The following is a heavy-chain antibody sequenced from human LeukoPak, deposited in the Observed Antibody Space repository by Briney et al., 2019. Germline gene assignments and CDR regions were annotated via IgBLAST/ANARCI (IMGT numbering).Heavy chain of an antibody. CDR3: AKSLGSRVPVGIAAAGLVDY. Sequence: GGSLRLSCAASGFTFDDYAMHWVRQAPGKGLEWVSLISWDGGSTYYADSVKGRFTISRDNSKNSLYLQMNSLRAEDTALYYCAKSLGSRVPVGIAAAGLVDYWGQGTLVTVSS. J-gene: IGHJ4*02. CDR1: GFTFDDYA. D-gene: IGHD6-13*01. V-gene: IGHV3-43D*03. CDR2: ISWDGGST.